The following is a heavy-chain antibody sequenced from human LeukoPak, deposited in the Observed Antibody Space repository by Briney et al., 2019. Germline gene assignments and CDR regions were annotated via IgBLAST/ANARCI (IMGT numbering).Heavy chain of an antibody. J-gene: IGHJ3*01. V-gene: IGHV4-34*01. D-gene: IGHD2-21*02. CDR2: INHSGST. Sequence: SETLFLTCAVYGGSFSGYYWSWIRQPPGKGLEWIGEINHSGSTNYNPSLKSRVTISVDTSRSQFALRLSSVTAADTAVYYCVGTYCGGDCYAMYAFDFWGQGTVVSVSS. CDR3: VGTYCGGDCYAMYAFDF. CDR1: GGSFSGYY.